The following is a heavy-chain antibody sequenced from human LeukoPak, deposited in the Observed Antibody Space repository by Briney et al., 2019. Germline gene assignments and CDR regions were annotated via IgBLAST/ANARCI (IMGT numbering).Heavy chain of an antibody. CDR2: INHSGST. CDR3: AGGRGWLIDY. CDR1: GGSFSGCY. V-gene: IGHV4-34*01. D-gene: IGHD5-12*01. Sequence: SETLSLTCAVYGGSFSGCYWRWIRQPPGKGLEWIGEINHSGSTNYNPSLKSRVTMSVDTSKKQFSLRLSSVTAADTAVYHCAGGRGWLIDYWGQRTLVTVSS. J-gene: IGHJ4*02.